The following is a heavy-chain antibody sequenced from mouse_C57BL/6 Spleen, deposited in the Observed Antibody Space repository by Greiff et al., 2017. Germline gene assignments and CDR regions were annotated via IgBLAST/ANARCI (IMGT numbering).Heavy chain of an antibody. J-gene: IGHJ4*01. D-gene: IGHD1-2*01. CDR3: ARKSHRLYAMDY. Sequence: QVQLQQSGPGLVQPSQSLSITCTVSGFSLTSYGVHWVRQSPGKGLEWLGVIWSGGSTDYNAAFISRLSISKDNSTSQVFFKMNSLQADDTAIYYCARKSHRLYAMDYWGQGTSVTVSS. V-gene: IGHV2-2*01. CDR2: IWSGGST. CDR1: GFSLTSYG.